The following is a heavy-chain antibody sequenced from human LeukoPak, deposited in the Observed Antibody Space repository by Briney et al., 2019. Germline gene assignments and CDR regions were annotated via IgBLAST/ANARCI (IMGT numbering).Heavy chain of an antibody. CDR1: GGSFSGYY. V-gene: IGHV4-34*01. D-gene: IGHD2-21*02. J-gene: IGHJ5*02. CDR2: INHSGST. Sequence: KTSETLSLTCAVYGGSFSGYYWSWIRQPPGKGLEWIGEINHSGSTNYNPSLKSRVTISVDTSKNQFSLKLSSVTAADTAVYYCARPVTANWFDPWGQGTLVTVSS. CDR3: ARPVTANWFDP.